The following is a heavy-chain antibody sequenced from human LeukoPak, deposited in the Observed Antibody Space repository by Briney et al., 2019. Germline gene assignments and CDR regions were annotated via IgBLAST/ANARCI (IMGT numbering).Heavy chain of an antibody. J-gene: IGHJ4*02. D-gene: IGHD5-18*01. CDR2: ISSSGSTI. CDR3: ARGYTAMAAADY. V-gene: IGHV3-48*03. Sequence: PGGSLRPSCAASGFTFSSYEMNWARQAPGKGLEWVSYISSSGSTIYYADSVKGRFTISRDNAKNSLYLQMNSLRAEDTAVYYCARGYTAMAAADYWGQGTLVTVSS. CDR1: GFTFSSYE.